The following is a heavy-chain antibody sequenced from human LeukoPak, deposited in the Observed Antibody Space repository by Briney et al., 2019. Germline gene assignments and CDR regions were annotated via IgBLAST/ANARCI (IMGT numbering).Heavy chain of an antibody. J-gene: IGHJ4*02. CDR3: ATVGSYGRFDY. CDR1: GYTFTGYY. V-gene: IGHV1-2*02. CDR2: INPNSGGT. Sequence: ASVKVSCKASGYTFTGYYMHWVRQAPGQGLEWMGWINPNSGGTNYAQKFQGRVTMTRDMSTSTVYMELSSLRSEDTAVYYCATVGSYGRFDYWGQGTLVTASS. D-gene: IGHD5-18*01.